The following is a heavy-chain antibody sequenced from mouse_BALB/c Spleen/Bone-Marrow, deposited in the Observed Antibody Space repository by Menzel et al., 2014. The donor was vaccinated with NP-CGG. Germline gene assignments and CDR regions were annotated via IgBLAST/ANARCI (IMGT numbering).Heavy chain of an antibody. D-gene: IGHD1-1*01. CDR3: ARDRNYGSDWYFDV. CDR1: GITFTDYY. CDR2: IRNKANGYTT. Sequence: EVQRVESGGGLVQPGGSLRLSCATSGITFTDYYMSWVRQPPGKALEWLGFIRNKANGYTTEYSASVKGRFTISRDNSQSILYLQMNILRTEDSDTYYRARDRNYGSDWYFDVWGAGTTVTVAS. V-gene: IGHV7-3*02. J-gene: IGHJ1*01.